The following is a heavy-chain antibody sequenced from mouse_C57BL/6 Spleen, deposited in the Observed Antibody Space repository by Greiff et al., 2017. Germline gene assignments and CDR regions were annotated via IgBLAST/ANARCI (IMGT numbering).Heavy chain of an antibody. CDR3: ARWVYSNQYYFDY. V-gene: IGHV1-80*01. CDR1: GYAFSSYW. CDR2: IYPGDGDT. D-gene: IGHD2-5*01. Sequence: QVQLQQSGAELVKPGASVKISCKASGYAFSSYWMNWVKQRPGKGLEWIGQIYPGDGDTNYNGKFKGKATLTADKSSSTAYMQLSSLTSEDSAVYFGARWVYSNQYYFDYWGQGTTLTVSS. J-gene: IGHJ2*01.